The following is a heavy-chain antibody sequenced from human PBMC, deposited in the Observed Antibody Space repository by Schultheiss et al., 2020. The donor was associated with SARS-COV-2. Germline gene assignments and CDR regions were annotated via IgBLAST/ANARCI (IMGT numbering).Heavy chain of an antibody. Sequence: GGSLRLSCAASGFTFSSYWMSWVRQAPGKGLEWVSAISGSGGSTYYADSVKGRFTISRDNAKNTLYLQMNSLRAEDTAVYYCARDCSGGSCYYYYYYGMDVWGQGTTVTVSS. V-gene: IGHV3-23*01. CDR3: ARDCSGGSCYYYYYYGMDV. D-gene: IGHD2-15*01. CDR2: ISGSGGST. J-gene: IGHJ6*02. CDR1: GFTFSSYW.